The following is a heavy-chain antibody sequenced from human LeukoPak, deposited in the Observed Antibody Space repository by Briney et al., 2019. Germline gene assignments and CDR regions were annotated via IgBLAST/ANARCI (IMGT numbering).Heavy chain of an antibody. CDR2: IYYSGST. J-gene: IGHJ5*02. D-gene: IGHD3-3*01. Sequence: SSETLSLTCTVSGGSISSSSYYWGWIRQPPGKGLEWIGSIYYSGSTYYNPSLKSRVTISVDTSKNQFSLKLSSVTAADTAVYYCARHEYYDFSGGVDPWGQGTLVTVSS. CDR3: ARHEYYDFSGGVDP. V-gene: IGHV4-39*01. CDR1: GGSISSSSYY.